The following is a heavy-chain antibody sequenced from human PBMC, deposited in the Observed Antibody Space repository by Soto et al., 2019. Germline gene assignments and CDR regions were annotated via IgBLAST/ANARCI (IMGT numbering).Heavy chain of an antibody. Sequence: GGSLRLSGAAYVFTFSSNYMSWVRQAPGKGLEWVSVIYSVGSTYYADSVKVRFTISRDNSKNTLYLQMNSLRAEDTAVYYCARDYYDSSGPNWFDPWGQGTLVTVSS. CDR1: VFTFSSNY. D-gene: IGHD3-22*01. CDR2: IYSVGST. J-gene: IGHJ5*02. CDR3: ARDYYDSSGPNWFDP. V-gene: IGHV3-53*01.